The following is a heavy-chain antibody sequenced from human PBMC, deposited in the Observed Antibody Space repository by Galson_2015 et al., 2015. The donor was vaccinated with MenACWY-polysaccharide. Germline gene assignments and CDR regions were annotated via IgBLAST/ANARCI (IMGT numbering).Heavy chain of an antibody. CDR2: MNPNSGNT. J-gene: IGHJ3*02. CDR1: GYTFTSYD. CDR3: ARSVPRKGPLKGGAFDI. D-gene: IGHD3-16*01. Sequence: SVKVSCKASGYTFTSYDINWVRQATGQGLEWMGWMNPNSGNTGYAQKFQGRVTMTRNTSISTAYMELSSLRSEDTAVYYCARSVPRKGPLKGGAFDIWGQGTMVTVSS. V-gene: IGHV1-8*01.